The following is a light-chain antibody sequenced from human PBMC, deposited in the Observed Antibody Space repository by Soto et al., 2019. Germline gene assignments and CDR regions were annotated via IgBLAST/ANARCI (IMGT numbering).Light chain of an antibody. CDR3: GTYDSSLSSFV. Sequence: QSVLTQPPSVSAAPGQKVTISCSGSSSNIGNNYVSWYQQFPGTAPKFLIYDNNQRPSEIPDRFSGSKSGTSATLVITGLQTGDEAAYYCGTYDSSLSSFVFGCGTKV. CDR2: DNN. V-gene: IGLV1-51*01. J-gene: IGLJ1*01. CDR1: SSNIGNNY.